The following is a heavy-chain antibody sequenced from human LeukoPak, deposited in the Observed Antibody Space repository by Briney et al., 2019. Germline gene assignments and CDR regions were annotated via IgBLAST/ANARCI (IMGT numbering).Heavy chain of an antibody. Sequence: SETLSLTCAVSGASISSSNWWSWVRQRPGRGLEWIGEIYHSGSTNYNPSLKSRVTISLDKSKNQFSLKLNSVTAADTAVYYCTRGDRQLGVGYWPQGTLVTVSS. CDR2: IYHSGST. J-gene: IGHJ4*02. D-gene: IGHD1-1*01. V-gene: IGHV4-4*02. CDR1: GASISSSNW. CDR3: TRGDRQLGVGY.